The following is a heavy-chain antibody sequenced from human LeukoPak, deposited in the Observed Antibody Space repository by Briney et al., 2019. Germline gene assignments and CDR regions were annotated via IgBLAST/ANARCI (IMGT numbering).Heavy chain of an antibody. D-gene: IGHD3-10*01. CDR2: IIPIFGTA. V-gene: IGHV1-69*05. J-gene: IGHJ4*02. Sequence: ASVKVSCKASGGTFSSYAISWVRQAPGQGLEWMGRIIPIFGTANYAQKFQGRVTITTDESTGTAYMELSSLRSEDTAVYYCARDLLYGVRGVTFDYWGQGTLVTVSS. CDR3: ARDLLYGVRGVTFDY. CDR1: GGTFSSYA.